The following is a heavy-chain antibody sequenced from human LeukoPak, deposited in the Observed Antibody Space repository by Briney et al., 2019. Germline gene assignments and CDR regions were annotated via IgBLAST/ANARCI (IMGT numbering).Heavy chain of an antibody. J-gene: IGHJ3*02. Sequence: PSETLSLTCTVSGGSISSYYWSWIRQPAGKGLEWIGRIYTSGSTNYNPSLKSRVTMSVDTSKNQFSLKLSSVTAADTAVYYCARGGTITMIENAFDIWGQGTMVTVSS. D-gene: IGHD3-22*01. CDR1: GGSISSYY. V-gene: IGHV4-4*07. CDR2: IYTSGST. CDR3: ARGGTITMIENAFDI.